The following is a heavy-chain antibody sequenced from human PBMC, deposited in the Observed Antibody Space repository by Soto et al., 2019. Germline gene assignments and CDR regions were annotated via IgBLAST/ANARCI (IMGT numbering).Heavy chain of an antibody. J-gene: IGHJ4*02. CDR3: ARVRAVAPVLGY. Sequence: EVQLVESGGGLVQPGGSLRLSCAASGFTFRNYNMNWVRQVPGKGLEWVSYISSTTNNIFYADSVKGRFTISRDNAESALYVQMNNLTDADTAVYYCARVRAVAPVLGYWGQGILVTVSS. V-gene: IGHV3-48*02. CDR1: GFTFRNYN. D-gene: IGHD3-10*01. CDR2: ISSTTNNI.